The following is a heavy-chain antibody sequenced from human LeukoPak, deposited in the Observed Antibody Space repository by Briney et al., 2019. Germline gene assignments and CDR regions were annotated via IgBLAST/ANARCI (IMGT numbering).Heavy chain of an antibody. J-gene: IGHJ4*02. V-gene: IGHV3-15*01. CDR2: IKSKTDGGTT. Sequence: GFLRLSCAASGFTFSNAWMSWVRQAPGKGLEWVGRIKSKTDGGTTDYAAPVKGRFTISRDDSKNTLYLQMNSLKTEDTAVYYCATADSSGWWRGYWGQGTLVTVSS. CDR1: GFTFSNAW. D-gene: IGHD6-19*01. CDR3: ATADSSGWWRGY.